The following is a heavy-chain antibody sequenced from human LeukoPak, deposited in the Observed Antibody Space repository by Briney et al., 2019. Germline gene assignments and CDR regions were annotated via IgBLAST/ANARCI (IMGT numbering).Heavy chain of an antibody. CDR1: GGSFSGYY. Sequence: SETLSLTCAVYGGSFSGYYWSRIRQPPGKGLEWIGEINHSGSTNYNPSLKSRVTISVDTSKNQFSLKLSSVTAADTAVYYCARGRAVVPAASRGYFDYWGQGTLVTVSS. V-gene: IGHV4-34*01. CDR3: ARGRAVVPAASRGYFDY. J-gene: IGHJ4*02. D-gene: IGHD2-2*01. CDR2: INHSGST.